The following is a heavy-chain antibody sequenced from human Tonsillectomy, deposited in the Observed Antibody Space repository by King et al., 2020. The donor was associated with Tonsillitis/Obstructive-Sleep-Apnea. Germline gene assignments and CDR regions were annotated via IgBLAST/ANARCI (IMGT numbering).Heavy chain of an antibody. J-gene: IGHJ6*02. Sequence: VQLVQSGGGVVQPGRSLRLSCAASGFTFSSYGMHWVRQAPGKGLEWVASIWNDGSDKYYADSVKGRFTISRDNSRNTLHLQMNSLRAEDTAVYYCARDLDFWRGYYYNYYGMDVWGQGTTVTVSS. CDR3: ARDLDFWRGYYYNYYGMDV. CDR1: GFTFSSYG. CDR2: IWNDGSDK. D-gene: IGHD3-3*01. V-gene: IGHV3-33*01.